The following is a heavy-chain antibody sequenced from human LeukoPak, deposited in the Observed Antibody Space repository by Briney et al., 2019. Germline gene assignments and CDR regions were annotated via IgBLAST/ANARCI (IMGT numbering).Heavy chain of an antibody. J-gene: IGHJ6*03. CDR2: ISYDGSNK. CDR3: AKEYGYDYNYFYSMDV. CDR1: GFTFSSYG. V-gene: IGHV3-30*02. D-gene: IGHD5-18*01. Sequence: GGPLRLSCEASGFTFSSYGIHWVRQAPAQGLEWGAFISYDGSNKYHADSEKGRFTISRDNSKNTVYLQMNSLRAEDTAVYFCAKEYGYDYNYFYSMDVWGQGTLVTVSS.